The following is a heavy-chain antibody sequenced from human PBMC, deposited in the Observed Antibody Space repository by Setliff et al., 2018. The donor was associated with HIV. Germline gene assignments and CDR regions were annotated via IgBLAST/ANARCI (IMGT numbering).Heavy chain of an antibody. CDR1: GYTFTNYH. CDR2: INPGGGDR. J-gene: IGHJ1*01. D-gene: IGHD2-15*01. V-gene: IGHV1-46*01. CDR3: TTDSAASSLD. Sequence: ASVKVSCKSSGYTFTNYHINWVRQAPGQGLEWMGSINPGGGDRGYARKFKDRVTMTRDTSTSTVYMELRSLRSEDTAVYYCTTDSAASSLDWGQGTLVTVSS.